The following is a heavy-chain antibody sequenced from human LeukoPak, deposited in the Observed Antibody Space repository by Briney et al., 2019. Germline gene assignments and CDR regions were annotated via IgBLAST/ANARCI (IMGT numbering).Heavy chain of an antibody. J-gene: IGHJ6*03. CDR1: GGSISSYY. D-gene: IGHD2-8*01. CDR2: IYTSGST. V-gene: IGHV4-4*09. Sequence: SETLSLTCTVSGGSISSYYWSWIRQPPGKGLEWIGYIYTSGSTNYNPSPKSRVTISVDTSKNQFSLKLSSVTAADTAVYYCARGVDPYYYYYYMDVWGKGTTVTVSS. CDR3: ARGVDPYYYYYYMDV.